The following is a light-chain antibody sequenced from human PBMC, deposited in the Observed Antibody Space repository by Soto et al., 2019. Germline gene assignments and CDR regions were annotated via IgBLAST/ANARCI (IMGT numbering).Light chain of an antibody. CDR1: QSVSSSH. Sequence: EIVLTQSPGTLSLSPGERATLSCRASQSVSSSHLAWYQHKPGQAPRLLIYGASIRATGIPDRFSGSGSGTDFTLTISRLENEDFAVYYCQPYGRSLRRTFGQGIKMEIK. J-gene: IGKJ2*01. CDR3: QPYGRSLRRT. CDR2: GAS. V-gene: IGKV3-20*01.